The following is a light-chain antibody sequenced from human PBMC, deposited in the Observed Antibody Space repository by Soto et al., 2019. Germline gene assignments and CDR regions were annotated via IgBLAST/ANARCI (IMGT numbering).Light chain of an antibody. CDR2: NVS. J-gene: IGKJ2*03. Sequence: DIQMTQSPSTLSASVGDRVTITCRASQSISTWLAWYQQKPGKAPNLLIYNVSRLESGVPSRFSGNASGTDFTLTISALQPDDFATYYCQQYRSYYSFGQGTKLEIK. V-gene: IGKV1-5*01. CDR1: QSISTW. CDR3: QQYRSYYS.